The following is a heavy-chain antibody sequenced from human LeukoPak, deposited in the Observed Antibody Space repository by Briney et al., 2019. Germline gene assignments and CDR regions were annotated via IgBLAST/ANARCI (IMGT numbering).Heavy chain of an antibody. CDR2: INPNSGGT. J-gene: IGHJ4*02. D-gene: IGHD6-13*01. Sequence: ASVTVSCKASGYTFTGYYMHWVRQAPGQGLEWMGWINPNSGGTNYAQKFQGRVTMTRDTSISTAYMELSRLRSDDTAVYYCASRAAAGTYYFDYWGQGTLVTVSS. CDR1: GYTFTGYY. V-gene: IGHV1-2*02. CDR3: ASRAAAGTYYFDY.